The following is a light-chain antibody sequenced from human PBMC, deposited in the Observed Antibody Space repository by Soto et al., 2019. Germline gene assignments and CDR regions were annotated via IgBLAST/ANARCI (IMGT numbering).Light chain of an antibody. J-gene: IGKJ2*01. CDR2: GAS. CDR3: QEYNNWPPYT. V-gene: IGKV3-15*01. CDR1: QSVSSN. Sequence: EKVMTQSPATLSVSPGERATLSCRASQSVSSNLAWYQQKPGQAPRLLIYGASTRATGIPARFSGSGSGTELTLTISSLQSEDFAVYYCQEYNNWPPYTFGQGTNLEIK.